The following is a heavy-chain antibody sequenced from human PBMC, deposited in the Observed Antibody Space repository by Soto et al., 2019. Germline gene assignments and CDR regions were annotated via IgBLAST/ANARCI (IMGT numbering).Heavy chain of an antibody. V-gene: IGHV5-51*01. CDR3: ARPSHYGDDYYAMDV. CDR2: IYPGDSDT. D-gene: IGHD4-17*01. CDR1: GYSFTSYW. J-gene: IGHJ6*02. Sequence: VESQKISCRGAGYSFTSYWIGWVRHIPGKGLEWMGIIYPGDSDTRYSPSFQGQVTISADKSISTAYLQWSSLKASDNAMYYCARPSHYGDDYYAMDVWGQGTTVTV.